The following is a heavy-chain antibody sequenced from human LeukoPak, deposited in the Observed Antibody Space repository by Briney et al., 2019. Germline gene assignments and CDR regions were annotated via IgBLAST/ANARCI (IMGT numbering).Heavy chain of an antibody. D-gene: IGHD3-9*01. CDR1: GFTFSSYA. CDR3: AKAQLRYFDWPIDY. V-gene: IGHV3-23*01. Sequence: GGSLRLSCAASGFTFSSYAMSWVRQAPGKGLEWVSAISGSGGSTYYADSVKGRFTISRDNSKNTLYLQMNSLRAEDTAVYYCAKAQLRYFDWPIDYWGQGTLVTVSS. CDR2: ISGSGGST. J-gene: IGHJ4*02.